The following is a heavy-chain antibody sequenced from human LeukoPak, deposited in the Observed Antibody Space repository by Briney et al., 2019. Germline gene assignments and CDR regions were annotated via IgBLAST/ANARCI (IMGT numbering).Heavy chain of an antibody. V-gene: IGHV4-34*01. CDR1: GGSFSGYY. D-gene: IGHD3-3*01. J-gene: IGHJ5*02. CDR3: ARRLDYDFWSGPSGIDP. Sequence: SETLSLTCAVYGGSFSGYYWSWIRQPPGKGLEWIGEINHSGSTNYNPSLKSRVTISVDTSKNQFSLKLSSVTAADTAVYYCARRLDYDFWSGPSGIDPWGQGTLVTVS. CDR2: INHSGST.